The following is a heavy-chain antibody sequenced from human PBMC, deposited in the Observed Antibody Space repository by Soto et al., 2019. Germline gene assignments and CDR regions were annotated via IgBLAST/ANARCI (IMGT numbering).Heavy chain of an antibody. J-gene: IGHJ4*02. D-gene: IGHD3-22*01. CDR1: GFTFSSYA. CDR3: ADTVSYYYDSSGYYYDD. V-gene: IGHV3-23*01. CDR2: ISGSGGST. Sequence: EVQLLESGGGLVQPGGSLRLSCAASGFTFSSYAMSWVRQAPGKGLEWVSAISGSGGSTYYADSVKGRFTITRDNSKSTRYLQVNSLRAEDTAVYSCADTVSYYYDSSGYYYDDWGQGTLVTVSS.